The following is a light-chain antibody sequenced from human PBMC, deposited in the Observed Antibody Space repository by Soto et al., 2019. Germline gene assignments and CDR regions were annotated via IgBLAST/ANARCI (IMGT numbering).Light chain of an antibody. CDR2: GAS. CDR1: QSVSSSY. J-gene: IGKJ2*01. V-gene: IGKV3-20*01. CDR3: QQYGGSSYT. Sequence: EIVLTQSPGTLSLSPGERATLSCRASQSVSSSYLAWYQQKPGQAPRLLIFGASSRATDIPDRFRGSGSGTDFTLTISRLEPEDFAVYYCQQYGGSSYTFGQGTKLQIK.